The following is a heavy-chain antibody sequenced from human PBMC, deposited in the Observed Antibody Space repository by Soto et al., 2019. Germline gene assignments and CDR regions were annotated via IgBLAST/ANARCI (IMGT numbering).Heavy chain of an antibody. CDR2: IRSKANSYAT. CDR1: GFTFSGSA. CDR3: TRHPEGDYDLFP. Sequence: EVQLVESGGGLVQPGGSLKLSCAASGFTFSGSAMHWVRQASGKGLEWVGRIRSKANSYATAYAASVKGRFTISRDDSKNTAYLQTNSLKTEDTAVYYCTRHPEGDYDLFPWGQGTLVTVSS. V-gene: IGHV3-73*01. J-gene: IGHJ5*02. D-gene: IGHD5-12*01.